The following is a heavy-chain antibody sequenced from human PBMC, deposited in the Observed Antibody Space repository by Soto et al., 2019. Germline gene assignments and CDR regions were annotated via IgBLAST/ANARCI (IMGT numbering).Heavy chain of an antibody. CDR2: ISNSGIS. Sequence: PSETLSLTCAVSGDSVTSVNYFWTWIRQPPGGGLEWIGYISNSGISKYNPSLKSRVAMSQDTSKNQFSLNLHSVTAADTAVYYCARDRVEGYYESSGYSLWGQGTLVTVSS. J-gene: IGHJ4*02. CDR3: ARDRVEGYYESSGYSL. V-gene: IGHV4-61*01. CDR1: GDSVTSVNYF. D-gene: IGHD3-22*01.